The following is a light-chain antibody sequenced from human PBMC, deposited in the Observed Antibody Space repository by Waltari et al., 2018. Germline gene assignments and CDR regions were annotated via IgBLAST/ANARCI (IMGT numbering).Light chain of an antibody. J-gene: IGLJ3*02. CDR3: AAWDDSLSGRV. CDR2: RNN. Sequence: QSVLTQPPSASGTPGQRVTISCSGSRSNIGSNYVYWYQQAPGTAPKPLIYRNNQRPPGVPDRFSGSKSGTSASLAISGLRSEDEVDYYCAAWDDSLSGRVFGGGTKVTVL. V-gene: IGLV1-47*01. CDR1: RSNIGSNY.